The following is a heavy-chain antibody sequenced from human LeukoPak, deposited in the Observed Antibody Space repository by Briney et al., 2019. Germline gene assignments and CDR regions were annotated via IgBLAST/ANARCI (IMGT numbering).Heavy chain of an antibody. CDR3: ARHHGQSFDP. Sequence: SETLSLTCTVSGGSIGGYYWSWIRQPPGKGLEWIGYIYYSETTNYNPSLKSRVTISVDTSKNQFSLKLRSVTAADTAVYYCARHHGQSFDPWGQGTQVTVSS. CDR1: GGSIGGYY. CDR2: IYYSETT. D-gene: IGHD5-24*01. J-gene: IGHJ5*02. V-gene: IGHV4-59*08.